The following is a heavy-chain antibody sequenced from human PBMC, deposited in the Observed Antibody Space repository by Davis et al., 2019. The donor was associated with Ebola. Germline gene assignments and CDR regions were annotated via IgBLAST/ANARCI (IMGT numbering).Heavy chain of an antibody. CDR1: GFSVSSDY. D-gene: IGHD3-10*01. CDR3: AAEGRSSRPGY. J-gene: IGHJ4*02. Sequence: GGSLRLSCAASGFSVSSDYMSWVRQAPGKGLEWVSIVSSGGNTYYADSVKGRFTISRDNSKNTLHLQMNGLRAEDTAVYYCAAEGRSSRPGYWGQGTLVTVSS. CDR2: VSSGGNT. V-gene: IGHV3-53*01.